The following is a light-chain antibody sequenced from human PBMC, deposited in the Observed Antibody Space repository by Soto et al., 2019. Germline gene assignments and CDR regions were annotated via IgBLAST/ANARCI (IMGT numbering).Light chain of an antibody. V-gene: IGKV3D-20*01. CDR2: DSS. CDR1: QSVSSY. CDR3: QQYGNSPQIT. J-gene: IGKJ5*01. Sequence: EIVLTQSPATLSLSPGERATLSCGASQSVSSYLAWYQQKPGLAPRLVIYDSSIRATGIPDRFSGSGSGTDFTLTISRLEPEDFAVYFCQQYGNSPQITFGQGTRLEIK.